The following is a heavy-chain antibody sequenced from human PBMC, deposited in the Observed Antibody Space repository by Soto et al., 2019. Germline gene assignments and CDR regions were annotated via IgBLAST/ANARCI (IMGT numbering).Heavy chain of an antibody. CDR2: ISYDGSNK. CDR1: GFTFSRYG. Sequence: PGGSLRLSCAASGFTFSRYGMHWVRQAPGKGLEWVAVISYDGSNKYYADSVKGRFTISRDNSKNTLYLQMNSLRAEDTAVYYCAKAREIVVVVAAPLYYYYGMDVWGQGTTVTVSS. J-gene: IGHJ6*02. V-gene: IGHV3-30*18. CDR3: AKAREIVVVVAAPLYYYYGMDV. D-gene: IGHD2-15*01.